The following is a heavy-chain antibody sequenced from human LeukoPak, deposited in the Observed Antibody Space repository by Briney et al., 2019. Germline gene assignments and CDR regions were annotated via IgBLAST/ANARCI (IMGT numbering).Heavy chain of an antibody. CDR3: ARGEQQLVLPFDY. J-gene: IGHJ4*02. CDR1: GFTFSSYG. V-gene: IGHV3-33*01. D-gene: IGHD6-13*01. CDR2: IWYDGSNK. Sequence: GGALRLSCAASGFTFSSYGMHWVRQAPGKGLEWVAVIWYDGSNKYYADSVKGRFTISRDNSKNTLYLQMNSLRAEDTAVYYCARGEQQLVLPFDYWGQGTLVTVSS.